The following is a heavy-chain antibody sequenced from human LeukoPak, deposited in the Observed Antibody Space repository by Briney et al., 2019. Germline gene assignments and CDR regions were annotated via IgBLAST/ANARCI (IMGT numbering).Heavy chain of an antibody. Sequence: GDSLKISCKGTGYSFTSYWMHWVRQVPGKGLVWVSRIKSGGSDTRYADSVKGRFTISRDNAKNTLHLQMNSLRAEDTAVYYCARGYSSGLHFDYWGQGTLVTVSS. J-gene: IGHJ4*02. D-gene: IGHD6-19*01. CDR3: ARGYSSGLHFDY. CDR2: IKSGGSDT. V-gene: IGHV3-74*01. CDR1: GYSFTSYW.